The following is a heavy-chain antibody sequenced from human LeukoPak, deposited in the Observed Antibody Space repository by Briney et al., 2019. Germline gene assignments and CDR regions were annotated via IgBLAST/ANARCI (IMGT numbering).Heavy chain of an antibody. J-gene: IGHJ4*02. V-gene: IGHV1-46*01. CDR2: INPSGGGT. CDR3: ARDQVGDY. Sequence: ASVKVSCKASGYSFTNYYIHWLRQAPGQGLEWMGIINPSGGGTNYAQKFQGRVTMTRDTSTSTLYMELSSLRSEDTAVYYCARDQVGDYWGQGTLVTVSS. CDR1: GYSFTNYY.